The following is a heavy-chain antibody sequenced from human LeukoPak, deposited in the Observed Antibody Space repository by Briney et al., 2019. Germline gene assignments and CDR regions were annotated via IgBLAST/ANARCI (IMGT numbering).Heavy chain of an antibody. J-gene: IGHJ4*02. CDR3: ARSVSGSGYKLDY. Sequence: SETLSLTCAVYGGSFSGYYWIWIRQPPRKGLEWIGEINHRGSTNYNPSLKSRVTISVDTSKNQFSLKLSSVTAADTAVYYCARSVSGSGYKLDYWDQGTLVTVSS. CDR2: INHRGST. D-gene: IGHD3-22*01. V-gene: IGHV4-34*01. CDR1: GGSFSGYY.